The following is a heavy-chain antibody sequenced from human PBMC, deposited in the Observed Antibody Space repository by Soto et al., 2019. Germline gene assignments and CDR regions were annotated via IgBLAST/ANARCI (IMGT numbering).Heavy chain of an antibody. D-gene: IGHD6-19*01. CDR1: GFTFSSYA. V-gene: IGHV3-23*01. CDR2: ISGSGGST. CDR3: ASRSSGWYFDY. Sequence: EVQLLESGGGLVQPGGSLRRSCAASGFTFSSYAMNWVRQGPGKGLEWVSVISGSGGSTYYADSVKGRFTISRDNSKNTPYLQMNSLRAEDTAVYYCASRSSGWYFDYWGQGTLVTVSS. J-gene: IGHJ4*02.